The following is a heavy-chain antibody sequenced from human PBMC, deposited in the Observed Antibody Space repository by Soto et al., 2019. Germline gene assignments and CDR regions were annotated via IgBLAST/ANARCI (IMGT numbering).Heavy chain of an antibody. J-gene: IGHJ4*02. CDR3: ARHEAPSGWYFDY. Sequence: PSETLSLTSTVSGGSISSSSYYWGWIRQPPGKGLEWIGSIYYSGSTYCNPSLKSRVTISVDTSKNQFSLKLSSVTAADTAVYYCARHEAPSGWYFDYWGQGTLVTVSS. CDR1: GGSISSSSYY. D-gene: IGHD6-19*01. CDR2: IYYSGST. V-gene: IGHV4-39*01.